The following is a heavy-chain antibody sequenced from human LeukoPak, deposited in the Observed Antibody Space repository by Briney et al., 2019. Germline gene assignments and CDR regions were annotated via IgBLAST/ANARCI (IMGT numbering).Heavy chain of an antibody. CDR3: ARGGSGSSWYGFYYYYMDV. D-gene: IGHD6-13*01. V-gene: IGHV1-2*02. Sequence: ASLKVSCKASGYTFTGYYMHWVRQAPGQGLEWMGWINPNSGGTNYAQKFQGRVTMTRNTSISTAYMELSSLRSEDTAVYYCARGGSGSSWYGFYYYYMDVWGKGTTVTVSS. J-gene: IGHJ6*03. CDR1: GYTFTGYY. CDR2: INPNSGGT.